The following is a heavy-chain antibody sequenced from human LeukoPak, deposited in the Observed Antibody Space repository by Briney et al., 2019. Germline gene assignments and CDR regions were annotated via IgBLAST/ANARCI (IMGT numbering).Heavy chain of an antibody. Sequence: GGSLRLSCAASGFTFSSYGMHWVRQAPGKGLEWVAFIRYDGSNKYYADSVKGRFTISRDNAKNTLYLQMNSLRAEDTAVYYCARGTMAAAGIAYWGQGTLVTVSS. V-gene: IGHV3-30*02. D-gene: IGHD6-13*01. CDR1: GFTFSSYG. J-gene: IGHJ4*02. CDR3: ARGTMAAAGIAY. CDR2: IRYDGSNK.